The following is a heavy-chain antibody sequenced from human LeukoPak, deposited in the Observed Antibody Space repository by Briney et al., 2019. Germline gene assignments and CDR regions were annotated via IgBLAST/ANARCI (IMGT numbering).Heavy chain of an antibody. J-gene: IGHJ3*02. V-gene: IGHV3-74*01. D-gene: IGHD3-3*01. Sequence: GGSLRLSCSASGFTFSTYAMHWVRQAPGKGLVWVSRINSDGSSTSYADSVKGRFTISRDNAKNTLYLQMSSLRAEDTAVYYCARDRIMRRSGYSLDAFDIWGQGTMVTVSS. CDR1: GFTFSTYA. CDR2: INSDGSST. CDR3: ARDRIMRRSGYSLDAFDI.